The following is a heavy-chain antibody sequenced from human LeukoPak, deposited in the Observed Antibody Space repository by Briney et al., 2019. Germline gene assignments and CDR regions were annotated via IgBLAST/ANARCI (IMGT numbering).Heavy chain of an antibody. J-gene: IGHJ4*02. CDR2: ISGSSSYI. Sequence: PGGSLRLSCAASGFTFSSYSMNWVRQAPGKGLEWVSFISGSSSYIYYADSVKGRFTISRDNAKNSLYLQMNSLRAEDTAVYYCARGEYGSGSYHIDYWGQGTLVTVSS. D-gene: IGHD3-10*01. CDR3: ARGEYGSGSYHIDY. CDR1: GFTFSSYS. V-gene: IGHV3-21*01.